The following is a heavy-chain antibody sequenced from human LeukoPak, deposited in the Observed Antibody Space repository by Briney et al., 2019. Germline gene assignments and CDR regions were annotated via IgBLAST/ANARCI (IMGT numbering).Heavy chain of an antibody. Sequence: SVKVSCKASGGTFSSYAISWVRQAPGQGLEWMGGIIPIFGTANYAQKFQGRVTITADESTSTAYMELSSLRSEDTAVYYCASTTYSGPTLKGRRPFDYWGQGTLVTVSS. CDR1: GGTFSSYA. V-gene: IGHV1-69*01. CDR3: ASTTYSGPTLKGRRPFDY. D-gene: IGHD5-12*01. J-gene: IGHJ4*02. CDR2: IIPIFGTA.